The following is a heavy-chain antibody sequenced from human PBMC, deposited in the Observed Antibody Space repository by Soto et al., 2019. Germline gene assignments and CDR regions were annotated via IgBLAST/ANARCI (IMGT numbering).Heavy chain of an antibody. Sequence: PGGSLRLSCAASGFTFSSYGMHWIRQAPGKWLEWVAVIWYDGSNKYYADSVKGRFTISRDNSKNTLYLQMNSLRAEDTAVYYCARGLKEYYDFWSGYPWYYYYYGMDVWGQGXTVTISS. V-gene: IGHV3-33*01. CDR3: ARGLKEYYDFWSGYPWYYYYYGMDV. CDR1: GFTFSSYG. D-gene: IGHD3-3*01. J-gene: IGHJ6*02. CDR2: IWYDGSNK.